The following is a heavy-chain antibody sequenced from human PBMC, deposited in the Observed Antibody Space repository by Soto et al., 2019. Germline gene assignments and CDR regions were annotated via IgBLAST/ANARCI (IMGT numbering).Heavy chain of an antibody. Sequence: ASVKVSCKASGYTFTSYYIHWVRQAPGQGLEWMGIINASSGSTSYAQKLQGRVTMTTDTSTSTAYMELRSLRSDDTAVYYCAVIDYYYMDVWGKGTTVTVSS. J-gene: IGHJ6*03. V-gene: IGHV1-46*01. CDR2: INASSGST. CDR1: GYTFTSYY. CDR3: AVIDYYYMDV.